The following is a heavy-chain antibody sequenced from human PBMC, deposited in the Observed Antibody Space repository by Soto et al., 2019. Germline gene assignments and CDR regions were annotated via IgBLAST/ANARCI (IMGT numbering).Heavy chain of an antibody. J-gene: IGHJ5*02. D-gene: IGHD2-21*02. CDR3: AKDAVSANGEWHWFDP. CDR1: GFTFGSHS. CDR2: ISGSGGGA. Sequence: PGGSLRLSCADSGFTFGSHSMFWVRQAPGKGLEWVSSISGSGGGAFYADSVKGRFTVSRDDSKNSLYLQMGSLRVDDTAVYYCAKDAVSANGEWHWFDPWGQGTPVTVSS. V-gene: IGHV3-23*01.